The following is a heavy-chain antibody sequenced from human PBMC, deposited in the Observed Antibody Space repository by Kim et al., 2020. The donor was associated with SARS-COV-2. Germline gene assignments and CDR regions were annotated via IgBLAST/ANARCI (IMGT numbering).Heavy chain of an antibody. V-gene: IGHV3-48*02. CDR1: GFTFSSYS. Sequence: GGSLRLSCAASGFTFSSYSMNWVRQAPGKGLEWVSYISSSSSTIYYADSVKGRFTISRDNAKNSLYLQMNSLRDEDTAVYYCASSYNWNDDGGNGFDYWGQGTLVTVSS. CDR3: ASSYNWNDDGGNGFDY. CDR2: ISSSSSTI. J-gene: IGHJ4*02. D-gene: IGHD1-1*01.